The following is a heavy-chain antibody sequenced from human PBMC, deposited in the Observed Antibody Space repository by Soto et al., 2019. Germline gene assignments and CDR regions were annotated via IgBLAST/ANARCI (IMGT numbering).Heavy chain of an antibody. Sequence: FLVKGSCQASGGTFSSYAISWVRQATGQGLEWMGGIIPIFGTANYAQKFQGRVTITADESTSTAYMELSSLRSEDTAVYYCARPGQSGAFDIWGQGTMVTVSS. CDR3: ARPGQSGAFDI. D-gene: IGHD2-8*02. V-gene: IGHV1-69*13. CDR2: IIPIFGTA. CDR1: GGTFSSYA. J-gene: IGHJ3*02.